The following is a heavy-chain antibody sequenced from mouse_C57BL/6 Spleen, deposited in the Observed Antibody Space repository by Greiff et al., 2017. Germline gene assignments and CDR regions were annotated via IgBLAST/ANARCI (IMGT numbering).Heavy chain of an antibody. V-gene: IGHV1-82*01. CDR3: ARRGYYGSTYGYDY. D-gene: IGHD1-1*01. CDR2: IYPGDGDT. CDR1: GYAFSSSW. J-gene: IGHJ2*01. Sequence: VKLVESGPELVKPGASVKISCKASGYAFSSSWMNWVKQRPGKGLEWIGRIYPGDGDTNYNGKFKGKATLTADKSSSTAYMQLSSLTSEDSAVYFCARRGYYGSTYGYDYWGQGTTLTVSS.